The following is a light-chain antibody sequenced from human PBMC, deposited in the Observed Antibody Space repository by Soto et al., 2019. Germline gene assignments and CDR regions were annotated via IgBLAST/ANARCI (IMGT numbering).Light chain of an antibody. Sequence: EIVLTQSPATLSLSPGERATLSCRASQSVSSYLAWYQQKPGQAPRLLIYDASNRATGIPARFSGSGSGTDTTLTSSILEHEDFAFYYCQQRSNWLTFGGGTKVEIK. CDR2: DAS. J-gene: IGKJ4*01. V-gene: IGKV3-11*01. CDR3: QQRSNWLT. CDR1: QSVSSY.